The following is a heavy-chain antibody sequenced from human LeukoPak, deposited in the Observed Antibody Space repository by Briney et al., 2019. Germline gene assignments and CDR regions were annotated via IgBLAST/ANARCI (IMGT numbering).Heavy chain of an antibody. CDR2: MNPNSGNT. Sequence: ASVKVSCKASGYTFTNNGIHWVRQAPGQGLEWVGWMNPNSGNTGSAQKFQGRVTMTRDTSTSTAYMELSSLRSDDTAVYYCARARTDLWFGDLAYAFEIWGPGTVVTVSS. V-gene: IGHV1-8*02. CDR1: GYTFTNNG. CDR3: ARARTDLWFGDLAYAFEI. D-gene: IGHD3-10*01. J-gene: IGHJ3*02.